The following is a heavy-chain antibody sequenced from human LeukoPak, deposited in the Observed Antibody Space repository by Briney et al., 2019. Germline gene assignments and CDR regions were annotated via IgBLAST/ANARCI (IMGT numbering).Heavy chain of an antibody. D-gene: IGHD4-23*01. V-gene: IGHV4-31*03. Sequence: SQTLSLTCTVSGGSISSGGYYWSWIRQHPGKGLGWIGYIYYSGSTYYNPSLKSRVTISVDTSKNQFSLKLSSVTAADTAVYYCARGGNSKASDYWGQGTLVTVSS. CDR2: IYYSGST. CDR1: GGSISSGGYY. J-gene: IGHJ4*02. CDR3: ARGGNSKASDY.